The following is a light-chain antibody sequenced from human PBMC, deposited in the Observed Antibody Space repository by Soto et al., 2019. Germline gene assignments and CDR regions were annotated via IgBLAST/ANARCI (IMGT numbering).Light chain of an antibody. Sequence: QSVLTQPASVSGSPGLSITISCTGTSSDVGGYKYVSWYQQHPGKAPKLMIYDVSNRPSGVSNRFSGSKSGNTASLTISGLQSEDEADYYCSSYTSSSSYVFGSGTKVTVL. J-gene: IGLJ1*01. CDR1: SSDVGGYKY. V-gene: IGLV2-14*03. CDR2: DVS. CDR3: SSYTSSSSYV.